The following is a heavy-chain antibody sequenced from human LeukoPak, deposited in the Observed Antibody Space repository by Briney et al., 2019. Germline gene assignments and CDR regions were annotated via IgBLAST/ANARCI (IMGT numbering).Heavy chain of an antibody. CDR1: GYTFTGYY. CDR3: AREADIVVVPAAIDYMDV. D-gene: IGHD2-2*02. Sequence: GASVKVSCKASGYTFTGYYMHWVRQAPGQGLEWMGWINPNSGGTNYAQKFQGRVTMTRDTSISTAYMELSRLRSDDTAVYYCAREADIVVVPAAIDYMDVWGKGTTVTVSS. J-gene: IGHJ6*03. V-gene: IGHV1-2*02. CDR2: INPNSGGT.